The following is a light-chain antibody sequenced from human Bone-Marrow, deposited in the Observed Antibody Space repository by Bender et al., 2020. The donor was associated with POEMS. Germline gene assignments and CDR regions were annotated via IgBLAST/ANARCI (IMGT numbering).Light chain of an antibody. J-gene: IGLJ3*02. CDR3: QSGDSSDTYYWV. Sequence: SYELTQPPSVSVSPGQTARITCSGDALPKQYAYWYQQKPGQAPVAVIYKDSERPSGIPERFSGSSSGTTVTLTISGVQAEDEADYYCQSGDSSDTYYWVFGGGTKLTVL. CDR1: ALPKQY. CDR2: KDS. V-gene: IGLV3-25*03.